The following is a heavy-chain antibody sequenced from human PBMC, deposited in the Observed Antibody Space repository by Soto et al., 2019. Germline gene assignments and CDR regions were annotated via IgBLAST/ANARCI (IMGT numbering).Heavy chain of an antibody. CDR1: GYSFSSYG. CDR2: ISGYNGNT. D-gene: IGHD3-9*01. CDR3: ARDASGFYIDWFDS. Sequence: QVHLVQSGTEVKKPGASVKVSCKTSGYSFSSYGVTWVRQAPGQGLEWVGWISGYNGNTNYAQKLQGRVTMTIDTSTSTTYMELRSLRFDDTARYFCARDASGFYIDWFDSWGQGTLVTVSS. V-gene: IGHV1-18*01. J-gene: IGHJ5*01.